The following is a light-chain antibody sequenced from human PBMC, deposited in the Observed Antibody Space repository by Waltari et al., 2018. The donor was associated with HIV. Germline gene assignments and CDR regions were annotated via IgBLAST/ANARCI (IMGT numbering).Light chain of an antibody. CDR1: QSISTW. J-gene: IGKJ1*01. V-gene: IGKV1-5*03. CDR3: QQYHSYRT. Sequence: IQMTQSPSTLSASVGDRVTITCRASQSISTWLAWYQQKPWKVPKSLIYKASVLQSGVPSRFSGSGSGTEFTLTISSLQPDDFATYHCQQYHSYRTFGQGTKVEIK. CDR2: KAS.